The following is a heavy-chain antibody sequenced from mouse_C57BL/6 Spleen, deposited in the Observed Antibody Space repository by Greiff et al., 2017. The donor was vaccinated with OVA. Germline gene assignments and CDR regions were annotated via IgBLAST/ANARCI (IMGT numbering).Heavy chain of an antibody. J-gene: IGHJ3*01. D-gene: IGHD1-1*01. CDR3: GREPKYGSREGFAY. CDR2: IYPRDGST. V-gene: IGHV1-78*01. CDR1: GYTFTDHT. Sequence: QVQLQQSDAELVKPGASVKISCKVSGYTFTDHTIHWMKQRPEQGLEWIGYIYPRDGSTKYNEKFQGKATLTADKSSSTDYMQLNSLTSEDSAVYDCGREPKYGSREGFAYWGQGTLVTVSA.